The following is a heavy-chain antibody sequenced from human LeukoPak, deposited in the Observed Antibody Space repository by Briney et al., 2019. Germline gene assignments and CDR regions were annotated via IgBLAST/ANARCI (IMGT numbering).Heavy chain of an antibody. D-gene: IGHD3-9*01. CDR3: EKWGDWDVLTGYYVSDY. J-gene: IGHJ4*02. CDR1: GFTFSNYA. V-gene: IGHV3-23*01. Sequence: PGGSLRLSCAASGFTFSNYAMSWVRQAPGKGLEWVSAITGSGGNTYYADSVKGRFTISRDNSKNTVFLQMNSLRAEDTAVYYSEKWGDWDVLTGYYVSDYWGQGTLVTVSS. CDR2: ITGSGGNT.